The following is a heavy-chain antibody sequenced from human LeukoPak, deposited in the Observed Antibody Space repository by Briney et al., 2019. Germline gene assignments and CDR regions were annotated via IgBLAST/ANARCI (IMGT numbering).Heavy chain of an antibody. CDR3: AKDRSRYDSSAYDFDY. CDR2: ISGSGAST. CDR1: GFSFSSYG. J-gene: IGHJ4*02. Sequence: GGSLRLSCAASGFSFSSYGMSWVRQAPGKGLEWVSGISGSGASTYYADSVKRRFTISRDNSKNTLHLQMNSLRAEDTAVYYCAKDRSRYDSSAYDFDYWGQGTLVTVSS. V-gene: IGHV3-23*01. D-gene: IGHD3-22*01.